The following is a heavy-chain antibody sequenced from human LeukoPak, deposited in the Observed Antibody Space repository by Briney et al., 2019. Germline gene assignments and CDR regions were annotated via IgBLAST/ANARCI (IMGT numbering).Heavy chain of an antibody. Sequence: SETLSLTCTVSGGSISSYYWSWIRQPPGKGLEWIGYIYYSGSTNYNPSLKSRVTISVDTSKNQFSLKLSSVTAADTAVYYCASFPPASYPSDYWGQGTLVTVSS. D-gene: IGHD3-16*02. CDR3: ASFPPASYPSDY. CDR1: GGSISSYY. V-gene: IGHV4-59*12. CDR2: IYYSGST. J-gene: IGHJ4*02.